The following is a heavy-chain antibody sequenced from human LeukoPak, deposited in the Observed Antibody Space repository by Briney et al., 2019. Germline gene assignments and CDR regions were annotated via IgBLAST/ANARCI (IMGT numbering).Heavy chain of an antibody. CDR1: GDSVNSGSYY. Sequence: SETLSLTCTVSGDSVNSGSYYWSWIRQPPGKGLEWIGYIYYSGSTYYNPSLKSRVTISVDTSKNQFSLKLSSVTAADTAVYYCARGVDDYVWGREDSVYYFDYWGQGTLVTVSS. D-gene: IGHD3-16*01. CDR3: ARGVDDYVWGREDSVYYFDY. J-gene: IGHJ4*02. V-gene: IGHV4-30-4*01. CDR2: IYYSGST.